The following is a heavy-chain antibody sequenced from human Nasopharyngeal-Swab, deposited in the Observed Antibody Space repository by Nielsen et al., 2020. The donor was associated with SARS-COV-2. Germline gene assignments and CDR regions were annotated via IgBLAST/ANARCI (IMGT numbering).Heavy chain of an antibody. CDR3: ARVAGASGYDFPG. J-gene: IGHJ4*02. V-gene: IGHV1-69*13. CDR2: IIPIFGTA. Sequence: SVKVSCKASGGTFSSYAISWVRQARGQGLEWMGGIIPIFGTANYAQEFQGRVTITADESTSTAYMELSSLRSEDTAVYYCARVAGASGYDFPGWGQGTLVTVSS. CDR1: GGTFSSYA. D-gene: IGHD5-12*01.